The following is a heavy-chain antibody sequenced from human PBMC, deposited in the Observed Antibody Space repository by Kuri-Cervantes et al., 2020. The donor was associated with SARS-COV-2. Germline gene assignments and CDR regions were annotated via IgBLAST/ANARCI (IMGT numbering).Heavy chain of an antibody. J-gene: IGHJ6*03. CDR3: ANLPAAINNYYYYYMDV. Sequence: SCAASGFTFSSYAMPWVRQAPGKGLEWVAVISYDGSNKYYADSVKGRFTISRDNSKNTLYLQMNSLRAEDTAVYYCANLPAAINNYYYYYMDVWGKGTTVTVSS. CDR2: ISYDGSNK. CDR1: GFTFSSYA. D-gene: IGHD2-2*02. V-gene: IGHV3-30-3*01.